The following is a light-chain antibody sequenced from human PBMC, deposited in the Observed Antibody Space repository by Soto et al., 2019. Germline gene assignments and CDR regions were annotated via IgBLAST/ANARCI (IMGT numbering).Light chain of an antibody. CDR1: QSISSNY. Sequence: EIVLTQSPGTLSLSPGERATISCRASQSISSNYVAWYQQKPGQAPRLLIYGAFARPAGIPGRFSGSASGTDFTLTISRLEPEDFAVYFCQHYDASPWTFGQGTKVELK. CDR3: QHYDASPWT. CDR2: GAF. J-gene: IGKJ1*01. V-gene: IGKV3-20*01.